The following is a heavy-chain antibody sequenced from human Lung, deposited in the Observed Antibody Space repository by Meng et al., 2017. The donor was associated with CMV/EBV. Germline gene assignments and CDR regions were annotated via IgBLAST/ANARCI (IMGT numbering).Heavy chain of an antibody. V-gene: IGHV4-30-4*02. CDR3: ARGNWNDAFVLDY. CDR2: IYYSGST. J-gene: IGHJ4*02. Sequence: SXTLSLXCTVSGGSISSGDYYWSWIRQPPGKGLEWIGYIYYSGSTYHNPSLKSRVTISVDTSKNQFSLKLSSVTAADTAVYYRARGNWNDAFVLDYWGQGXLVTVSS. D-gene: IGHD1-1*01. CDR1: GGSISSGDYY.